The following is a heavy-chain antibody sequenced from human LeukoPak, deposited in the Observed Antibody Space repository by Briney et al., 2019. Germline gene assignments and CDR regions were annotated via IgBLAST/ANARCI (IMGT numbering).Heavy chain of an antibody. CDR3: ARLTSPYCSSTSCQGDY. CDR2: INHSGST. V-gene: IGHV4-34*01. Sequence: PSETLSLTCAVYGGSFSGYYWSWIRQPPGKGLEWIGEINHSGSTNYNPSLKSRVTISVDTSKNQFSLKLSSVTAADTAVYYCARLTSPYCSSTSCQGDYWGQGTLVTVSS. CDR1: GGSFSGYY. J-gene: IGHJ4*02. D-gene: IGHD2-2*01.